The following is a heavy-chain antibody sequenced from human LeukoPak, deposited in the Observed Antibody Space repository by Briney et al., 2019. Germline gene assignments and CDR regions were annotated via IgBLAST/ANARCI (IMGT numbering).Heavy chain of an antibody. D-gene: IGHD2-8*01. CDR3: ARDMLAVPSNWFDP. V-gene: IGHV1-46*01. Sequence: ASVKVSCKASGGTFSSYAISWVRQAPGQGLEWMGVINPSGGGTSYAQKFQGRVTMTGDTSTSTVYMDLRSLRSEDTAVYFCARDMLAVPSNWFDPWGQGTLVTVSS. J-gene: IGHJ5*02. CDR2: INPSGGGT. CDR1: GGTFSSYA.